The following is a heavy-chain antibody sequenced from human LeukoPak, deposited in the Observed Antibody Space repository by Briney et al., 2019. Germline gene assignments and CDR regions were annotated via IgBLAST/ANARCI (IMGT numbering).Heavy chain of an antibody. Sequence: GGSLRLSCAASGFTFSSYAMSWVRQAPGKRLQWVSAISGSAGSTYYADSVKGRFTISRDNSKNTLYLQMNSLRAEDTAVYYCASYDVLTGYSRHPLKRWGQGTLVTVSS. CDR2: ISGSAGST. V-gene: IGHV3-23*01. CDR3: ASYDVLTGYSRHPLKR. D-gene: IGHD3-9*01. J-gene: IGHJ4*02. CDR1: GFTFSSYA.